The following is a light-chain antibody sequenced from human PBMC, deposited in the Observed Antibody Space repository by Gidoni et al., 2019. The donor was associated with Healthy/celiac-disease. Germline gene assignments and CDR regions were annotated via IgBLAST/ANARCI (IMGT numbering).Light chain of an antibody. CDR3: QTWGTGTVV. V-gene: IGLV4-69*01. J-gene: IGLJ2*01. CDR2: LNSDGSH. Sequence: QLVLTQSPSASASLGASVNLTCTPRSGHSSYAIAWHQQQPEKGPRYLMKLNSDGSHSKGDGIPDRFSGSSSGAERYLTISSLQSEDEADYYCQTWGTGTVVFGGGTKLTVL. CDR1: SGHSSYA.